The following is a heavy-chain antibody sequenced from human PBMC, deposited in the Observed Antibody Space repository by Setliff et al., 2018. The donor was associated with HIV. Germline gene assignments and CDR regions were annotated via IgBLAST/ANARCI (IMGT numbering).Heavy chain of an antibody. CDR3: ARFGQYSGSWHLDY. V-gene: IGHV4-59*11. CDR1: GGSISSHY. CDR2: FYYSGST. D-gene: IGHD6-13*01. J-gene: IGHJ4*02. Sequence: SETLSLTCTVSGGSISSHYWSWIRQPPGKGLEWIGYFYYSGSTNYNPSLKSRVKISGDTSKNQFSLKLSSVTAADTAVYYCARFGQYSGSWHLDYWGLGTLVTVSS.